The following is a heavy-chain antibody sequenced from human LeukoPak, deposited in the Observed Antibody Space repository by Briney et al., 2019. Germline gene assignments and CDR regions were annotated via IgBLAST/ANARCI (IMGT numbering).Heavy chain of an antibody. CDR1: GGSISSYY. J-gene: IGHJ4*02. V-gene: IGHV4-59*01. D-gene: IGHD6-19*01. CDR3: ARSSGWYDYDY. CDR2: IYSSGST. Sequence: SETLSLTCTVSGGSISSYYWSWIRQPPGKGLEWIGRIYSSGSTNYNPSLKSRVTISLDTSKNQFSLKLSSMTAADTAVYYCARSSGWYDYDYWGQGTLVTVSS.